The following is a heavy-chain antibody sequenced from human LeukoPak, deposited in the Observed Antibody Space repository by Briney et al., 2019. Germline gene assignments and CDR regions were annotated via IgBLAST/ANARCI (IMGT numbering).Heavy chain of an antibody. CDR3: ALWGEGNDAFDI. CDR2: INSEGSTM. CDR1: GFTFSTYS. J-gene: IGHJ3*02. D-gene: IGHD1-26*01. Sequence: GGSLRLSCAASGFTFSTYSMNWVRQAPGRGLEWVSYINSEGSTMKYADSVKGRFTISRDNAKNTLYLQMNSLRAEDTAVYYCALWGEGNDAFDIWGQGTMVTVSS. V-gene: IGHV3-48*04.